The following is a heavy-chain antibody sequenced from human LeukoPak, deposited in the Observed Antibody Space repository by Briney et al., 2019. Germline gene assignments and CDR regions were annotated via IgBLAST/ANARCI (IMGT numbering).Heavy chain of an antibody. CDR1: GFTFSSYG. V-gene: IGHV3-30*18. J-gene: IGHJ4*02. D-gene: IGHD2-2*02. CDR3: AKDSLRYCSSTSCYTQIDY. Sequence: GGSLRLSCAASGFTFSSYGMHWVRQAPGKGLEWVAVISYDGSNKYYADSVKGRFTISRDNSKNTQYLQMNSLRAEDTAVYYCAKDSLRYCSSTSCYTQIDYWGQGTLVTVSS. CDR2: ISYDGSNK.